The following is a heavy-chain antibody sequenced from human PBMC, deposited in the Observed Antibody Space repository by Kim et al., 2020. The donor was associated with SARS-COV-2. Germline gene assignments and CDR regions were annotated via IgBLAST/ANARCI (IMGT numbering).Heavy chain of an antibody. D-gene: IGHD3-22*01. J-gene: IGHJ4*02. CDR3: VRYDSSGSGGYRTFDY. CDR1: GFTFSDHY. V-gene: IGHV3-72*01. Sequence: GGSLRLSCAASGFTFSDHYMDWVRQAPGKGLEWVGRIRNKANSYTTEYAASVKGRFTISRDDSNNSLYLQMNSLKTEDTAVYYCVRYDSSGSGGYRTFDYWGQGTQVTVSS. CDR2: IRNKANSYTT.